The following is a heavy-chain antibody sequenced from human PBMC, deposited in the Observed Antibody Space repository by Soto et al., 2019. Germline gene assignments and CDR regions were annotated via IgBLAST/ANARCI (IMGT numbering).Heavy chain of an antibody. J-gene: IGHJ5*02. CDR3: ARNPTPEEQQLGGGWFDP. CDR2: MNPNSGNT. CDR1: GYTFTSYD. V-gene: IGHV1-8*01. Sequence: ASVKVSCKASGYTFTSYDINWVRQATGQGLEWMGWMNPNSGNTGYAQKFQGRVTMTRNTSISTAYMELSSLRSEDTAVYYCARNPTPEEQQLGGGWFDPWGQGTLVTVSS. D-gene: IGHD6-13*01.